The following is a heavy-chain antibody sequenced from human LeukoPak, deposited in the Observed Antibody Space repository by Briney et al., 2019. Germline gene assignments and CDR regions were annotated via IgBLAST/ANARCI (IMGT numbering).Heavy chain of an antibody. CDR1: GFTFSSYW. CDR3: ASLWEGGY. Sequence: PGGSLRLSCAVSGFTFSSYWMGWVRQAPGKGLAWVANINQDGSSKYYEDSVKGRFTISRDNAENSLYLQMNSLGAEDTAVYYCASLWEGGYWGQGTLVTVSS. J-gene: IGHJ4*02. V-gene: IGHV3-7*01. D-gene: IGHD3-16*01. CDR2: INQDGSSK.